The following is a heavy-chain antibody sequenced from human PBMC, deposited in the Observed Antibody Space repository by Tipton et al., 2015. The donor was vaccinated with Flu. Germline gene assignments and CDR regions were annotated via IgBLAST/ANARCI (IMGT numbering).Heavy chain of an antibody. CDR1: GFTFSTYS. J-gene: IGHJ3*02. V-gene: IGHV3-21*01. CDR3: ARVGYSSTWYDEGAFDI. Sequence: VQLVQSGGGLIQPGGSLRLSCAASGFTFSTYSMNWVRQAPGKGLEWVSSISSSSSYIYYADSVKGRFTISRDNAKNSLYLQMNSLRAEDTAVYYCARVGYSSTWYDEGAFDIWGQGTMVTVSS. CDR2: ISSSSSYI. D-gene: IGHD6-13*01.